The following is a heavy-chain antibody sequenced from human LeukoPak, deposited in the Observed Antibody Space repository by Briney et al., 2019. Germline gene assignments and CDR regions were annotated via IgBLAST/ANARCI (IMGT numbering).Heavy chain of an antibody. CDR2: ISSSSSTI. Sequence: PGRSLRLSCAATGFTFSSYSMNWVRQAPGKGLEWVSYISSSSSTIYYADSVKGRFTISRDNAKNSLYLQMNSLRAEDTAVYYCARITGTTGYWGQGTLVTVSS. D-gene: IGHD3-16*01. CDR1: GFTFSSYS. J-gene: IGHJ4*02. V-gene: IGHV3-48*01. CDR3: ARITGTTGY.